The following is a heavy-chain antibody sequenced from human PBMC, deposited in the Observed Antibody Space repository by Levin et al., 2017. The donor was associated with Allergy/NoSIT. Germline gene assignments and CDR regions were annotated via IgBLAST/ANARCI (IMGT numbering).Heavy chain of an antibody. CDR2: ISYVGSNI. CDR1: GFKFNTYG. V-gene: IGHV3-30*18. Sequence: RPGGSLRLSCAASGFKFNTYGMHWVRQAPGKGLEWVAVISYVGSNIYYADSVKGRFTISRDNSKNTLYLQMNSLRSEDTAVYFCAKDLSPYSNSWDYFDIWGQGTRVTVSS. CDR3: AKDLSPYSNSWDYFDI. D-gene: IGHD6-13*01. J-gene: IGHJ4*02.